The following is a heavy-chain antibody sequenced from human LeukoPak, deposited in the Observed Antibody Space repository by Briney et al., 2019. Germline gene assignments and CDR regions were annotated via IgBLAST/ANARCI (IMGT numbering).Heavy chain of an antibody. D-gene: IGHD2-2*01. CDR1: GFTFSSDW. CDR2: INGEGSST. Sequence: GGSLRLSCAASGFTFSSDWMHWVRQAPGKGLVWVSRINGEGSSTLYADTVKGRFTISRDNAKNTLYLQMNSLRAEDTAVYYCVRDGSSARGDLWGQGTLVTVSS. J-gene: IGHJ5*02. V-gene: IGHV3-74*01. CDR3: VRDGSSARGDL.